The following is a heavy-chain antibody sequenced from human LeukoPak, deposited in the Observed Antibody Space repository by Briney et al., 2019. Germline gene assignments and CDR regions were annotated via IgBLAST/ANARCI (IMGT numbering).Heavy chain of an antibody. Sequence: ASVKVSCKASGYTFISYAMNWVRQAPGQGLEWMGWINPNSGGTNYAQKFQGRVTMTRDTSISTAYMELSRLRSDDTAVYYCARIGGVSHWGQGTLVTVSS. CDR2: INPNSGGT. CDR3: ARIGGVSH. D-gene: IGHD3-10*01. CDR1: GYTFISYA. V-gene: IGHV1-2*02. J-gene: IGHJ4*02.